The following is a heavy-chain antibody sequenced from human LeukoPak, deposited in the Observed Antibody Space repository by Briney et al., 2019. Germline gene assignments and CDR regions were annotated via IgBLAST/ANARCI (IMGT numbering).Heavy chain of an antibody. Sequence: GGSLRLSCAASGFTFSSYGMHWVRQAPGKGLEWVAVISYDGSNKYYADSVKGRFTISRDNSKNTLYLQMNSLRAEDTAVYYCAADSSGWSSWGQGTLVTVSS. CDR1: GFTFSSYG. V-gene: IGHV3-30*03. D-gene: IGHD6-19*01. CDR2: ISYDGSNK. J-gene: IGHJ4*02. CDR3: AADSSGWSS.